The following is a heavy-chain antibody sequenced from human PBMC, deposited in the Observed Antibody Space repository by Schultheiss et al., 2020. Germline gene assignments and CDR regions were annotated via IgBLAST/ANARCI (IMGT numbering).Heavy chain of an antibody. Sequence: GESLKISCAASGFTFRTSWMHWVRHTPGRGLAWVSHINGDGSDTKYADSVKGRFTISRDNSKNTLYLQMNSLRAEDTAVYYCARDSHWGSYRFHDYWGQGTLVTVSS. V-gene: IGHV3-74*03. J-gene: IGHJ4*02. CDR2: INGDGSDT. D-gene: IGHD3-16*02. CDR3: ARDSHWGSYRFHDY. CDR1: GFTFRTSW.